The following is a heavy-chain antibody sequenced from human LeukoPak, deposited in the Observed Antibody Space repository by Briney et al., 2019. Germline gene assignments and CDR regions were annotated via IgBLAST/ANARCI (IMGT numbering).Heavy chain of an antibody. J-gene: IGHJ4*02. CDR3: ARGLDLVYCSSTSCPFAFFDY. Sequence: GASVKVSCKASGYTFTGYYMHWVRQAPGQGLEWMGWINPNSGGTNYAQKFQGRVTMTRDTSISTAYMELSRLRSDDTAVYYCARGLDLVYCSSTSCPFAFFDYWGQGTLVTVSS. CDR1: GYTFTGYY. V-gene: IGHV1-2*02. D-gene: IGHD2-2*01. CDR2: INPNSGGT.